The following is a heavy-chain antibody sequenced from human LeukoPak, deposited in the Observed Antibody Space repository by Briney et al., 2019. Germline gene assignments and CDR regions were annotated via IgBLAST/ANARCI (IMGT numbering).Heavy chain of an antibody. D-gene: IGHD2-15*01. Sequence: SETLSLTCAVYGGSFSGCYWSWIRQPPGKGLEWIGEINHSGSTNYNPSLKSRVTISVDTSKNQFSLKLSSVTAADTAVYYCARATGYCSGGSCNYYYYYGMDVWGQGTTVTVSS. CDR3: ARATGYCSGGSCNYYYYYGMDV. CDR1: GGSFSGCY. J-gene: IGHJ6*02. V-gene: IGHV4-34*01. CDR2: INHSGST.